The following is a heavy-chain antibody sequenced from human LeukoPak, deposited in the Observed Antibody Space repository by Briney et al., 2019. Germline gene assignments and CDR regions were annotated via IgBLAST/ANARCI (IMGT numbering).Heavy chain of an antibody. J-gene: IGHJ4*02. CDR1: GFTFSSYA. Sequence: AGGSLRLSCAASGFTFSSYAMNWVRQAPGKGLEWVSTISGSGGTTYYADSVKGRFTISRDNSKNTLYLQMNSLRAEDTAVYYCAKVSSGQWLVVGYFDYWGQGTLVTVSS. CDR3: AKVSSGQWLVVGYFDY. D-gene: IGHD6-19*01. CDR2: ISGSGGTT. V-gene: IGHV3-23*01.